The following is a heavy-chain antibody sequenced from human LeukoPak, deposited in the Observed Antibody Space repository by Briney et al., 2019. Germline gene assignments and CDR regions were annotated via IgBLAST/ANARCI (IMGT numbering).Heavy chain of an antibody. D-gene: IGHD5-12*01. CDR3: ARGDVHRGYSGYGIGGGLDY. J-gene: IGHJ4*02. V-gene: IGHV1-8*01. CDR1: GYTFTSYD. CDR2: MNPNSGNT. Sequence: ASVKVSCKASGYTFTSYDINWVRQATGQGLEWMGWMNPNSGNTGYAQKFQGRVTMTRNTSISTAYMELSSLRSEDTAVYYCARGDVHRGYSGYGIGGGLDYWGQGTLVTVSS.